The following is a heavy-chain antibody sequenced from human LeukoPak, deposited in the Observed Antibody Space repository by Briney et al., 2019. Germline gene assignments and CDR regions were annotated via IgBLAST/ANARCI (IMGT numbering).Heavy chain of an antibody. Sequence: SSETLSLTCTVSGDSISDYYWSWLRQPPGKGLEWLGYVYHSGSTNYNTSLKSRVTISLDTSKNQFSLKLSSVTAADTAVYYCARKYSGYGGWIDYWGQGTLVTVSS. CDR2: VYHSGST. CDR1: GDSISDYY. CDR3: ARKYSGYGGWIDY. J-gene: IGHJ4*02. V-gene: IGHV4-59*01. D-gene: IGHD5-12*01.